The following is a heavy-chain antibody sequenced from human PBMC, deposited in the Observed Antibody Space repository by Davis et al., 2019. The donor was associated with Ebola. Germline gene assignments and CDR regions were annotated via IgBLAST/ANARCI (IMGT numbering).Heavy chain of an antibody. V-gene: IGHV3-7*03. CDR3: AREVRPGDAFDI. J-gene: IGHJ3*02. Sequence: GESLKISCAAASGFAFSIHWMTWVRQAPGKGLEWVANIRQDGGETYYADSVKGRFAISRDNAKNSLYLQMNSLRAEDTAVYYCAREVRPGDAFDIWGQGTMVTVSS. CDR1: GFAFSIHW. CDR2: IRQDGGET.